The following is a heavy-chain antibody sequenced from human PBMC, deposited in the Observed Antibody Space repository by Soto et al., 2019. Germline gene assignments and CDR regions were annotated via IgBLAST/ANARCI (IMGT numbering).Heavy chain of an antibody. J-gene: IGHJ5*02. CDR2: IIPRSATS. Sequence: SVKVSCKASGDTFSTYTITWMRQAPGQGLEWKGGIIPRSATSNYAQKFQGRVTITRDTSASTAYMELSSLRSEDTAVYYCARDLLFDPWGQGTLVTVSS. CDR3: ARDLLFDP. D-gene: IGHD3-10*01. V-gene: IGHV1-69*05. CDR1: GDTFSTYT.